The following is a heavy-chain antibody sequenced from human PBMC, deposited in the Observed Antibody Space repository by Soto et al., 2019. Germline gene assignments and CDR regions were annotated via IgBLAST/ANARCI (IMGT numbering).Heavy chain of an antibody. CDR3: ARSDDKDILTGCYN. V-gene: IGHV3-23*01. CDR1: GFTFNNHA. D-gene: IGHD3-9*01. Sequence: GGSLRLSCAASGFTFNNHAVAWVRQAPGEGLEWVSSIGHSGYSINYGDSVKGRFTISRDNSKNMVFLEMNGLRAEDTAVYYCARSDDKDILTGCYNWGQGALVTVSS. J-gene: IGHJ4*02. CDR2: IGHSGYSI.